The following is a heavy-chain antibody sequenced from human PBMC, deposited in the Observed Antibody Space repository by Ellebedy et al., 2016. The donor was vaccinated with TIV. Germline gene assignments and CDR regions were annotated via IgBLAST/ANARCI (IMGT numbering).Heavy chain of an antibody. CDR2: INSDGSTI. J-gene: IGHJ4*02. CDR1: GFTFSRHW. CDR3: ARGGSGWSD. V-gene: IGHV3-74*01. Sequence: GESLKISXAASGFTFSRHWMHWVRQAPGKGLVWVSRINSDGSTINYADSVKGRFTISRDNVKNTLFLQMDGLRDEDTAVYYCARGGSGWSDWGPGTLVSVSS. D-gene: IGHD6-19*01.